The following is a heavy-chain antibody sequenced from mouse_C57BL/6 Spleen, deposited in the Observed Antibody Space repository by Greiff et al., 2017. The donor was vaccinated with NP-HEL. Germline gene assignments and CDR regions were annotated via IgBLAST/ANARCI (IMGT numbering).Heavy chain of an antibody. J-gene: IGHJ3*01. CDR3: ARERDGNYRFAY. Sequence: VQLQQSGPELVKPGASVKISCKASGYTFTDYYMNWVKQSHGKSLEWIGDINPNNGGTSYNQKFKGKATLTVDKSSSTAYMELRSLTSEDSAVYYCARERDGNYRFAYWGQGTLVTVSA. CDR2: INPNNGGT. CDR1: GYTFTDYY. V-gene: IGHV1-26*01. D-gene: IGHD2-1*01.